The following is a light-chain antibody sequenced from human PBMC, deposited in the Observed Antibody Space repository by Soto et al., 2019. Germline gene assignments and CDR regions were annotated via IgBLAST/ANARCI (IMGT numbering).Light chain of an antibody. V-gene: IGKV3-20*01. Sequence: EIVLTQSPGTLSLSPGERATLSCRASQSVSSSYLAWYQQKPGQAPRLLIYGVSSRATGIPDRFSGSGSGTDFTLTISSLEPEDFAEYFCQQYGSSPRTFGQGTKLEIK. J-gene: IGKJ2*01. CDR3: QQYGSSPRT. CDR1: QSVSSSY. CDR2: GVS.